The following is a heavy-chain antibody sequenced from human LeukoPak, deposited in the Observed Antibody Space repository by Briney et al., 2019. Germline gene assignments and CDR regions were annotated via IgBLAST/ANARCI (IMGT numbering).Heavy chain of an antibody. V-gene: IGHV3-33*06. CDR2: IWYDGSKK. J-gene: IGHJ4*02. Sequence: GGSLRLSCAASGFTFNNAWMNWVRQAPGKGLEWVSLIWYDGSKKYYADSVKGRFTISRDNSKNTLYLQMSSLRAEDTAIYYCAKTLVGATAYFDSWGQGTLVTVSS. CDR1: GFTFNNAW. D-gene: IGHD1-26*01. CDR3: AKTLVGATAYFDS.